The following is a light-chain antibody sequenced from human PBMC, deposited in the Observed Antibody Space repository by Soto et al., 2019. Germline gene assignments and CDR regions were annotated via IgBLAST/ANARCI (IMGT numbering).Light chain of an antibody. CDR2: GAS. Sequence: VVLTQSPGTLSFSPGKRATLSCSASQSISSSYLSWYQQRPGQAPRLLIDGASTRATGIPARFSGSWSGTESPLTISSLQSEDFAVYYCQQYNNWPRTFGQGTKVDIK. V-gene: IGKV3-15*01. J-gene: IGKJ1*01. CDR1: QSISSSY. CDR3: QQYNNWPRT.